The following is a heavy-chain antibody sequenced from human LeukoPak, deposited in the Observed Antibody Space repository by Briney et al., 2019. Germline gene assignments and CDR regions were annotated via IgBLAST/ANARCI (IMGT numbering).Heavy chain of an antibody. CDR2: INPNNGNT. CDR1: GYTFSSHY. D-gene: IGHD6-13*01. V-gene: IGHV1-46*01. Sequence: ASVKVSCKASGYTFSSHYVHWVRHAPGQGLEWMAIINPNNGNTDYAQKFQGRVTMTRDMSTSTIYMELSSLRSEDTAVYYCARGRGIAAAGTLYWRHYFDYWGQGTLVTVSS. J-gene: IGHJ4*02. CDR3: ARGRGIAAAGTLYWRHYFDY.